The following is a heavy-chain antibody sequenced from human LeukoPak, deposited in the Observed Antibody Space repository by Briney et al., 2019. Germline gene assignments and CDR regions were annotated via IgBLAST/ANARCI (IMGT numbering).Heavy chain of an antibody. J-gene: IGHJ3*02. CDR1: GGSISSSSYY. CDR3: AGDNPYYYDSSGYLPNAFDI. CDR2: IYYSGST. Sequence: AETLPLPRTVSGGSISSSSYYWGWIRQPPGKGLEWFGSIYYSGSTYYNPSLKRRVTISVDTPKTHFSLNLSSVTAADTAVYYCAGDNPYYYDSSGYLPNAFDIWGQGTMVTVSS. D-gene: IGHD3-22*01. V-gene: IGHV4-39*07.